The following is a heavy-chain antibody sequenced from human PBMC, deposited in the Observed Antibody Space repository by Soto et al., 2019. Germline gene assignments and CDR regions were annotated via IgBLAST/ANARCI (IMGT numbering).Heavy chain of an antibody. CDR1: GGSISSSNW. J-gene: IGHJ6*02. CDR3: SRVVGGYDHGMEV. CDR2: IYHSGST. Sequence: QVQLQESGPGLVKPSGTLSLTCAVSGGSISSSNWWSWVRQPPGKGLEWIGEIYHSGSTNYNPSLKGRVTLSVDKSKNQLSPKLSSVTAADTAVDSFSRVVGGYDHGMEVWGQGTTVTVSS. D-gene: IGHD3-16*01. V-gene: IGHV4-4*02.